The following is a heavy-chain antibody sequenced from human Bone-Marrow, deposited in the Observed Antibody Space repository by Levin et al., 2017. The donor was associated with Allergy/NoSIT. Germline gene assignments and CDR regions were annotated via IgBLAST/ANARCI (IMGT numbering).Heavy chain of an antibody. CDR3: ASENDSGWFDY. D-gene: IGHD6-19*01. J-gene: IGHJ4*02. V-gene: IGHV5-51*01. Sequence: RGESLKISCQGSGYTFSNTFSTYWIGWVRQMPGRGLEWMGFIFPDDSDTRYSPSFQGRVTISADKSTSTAYLQWSGLKASDTGIYYCASENDSGWFDYWGPGTLVTVSS. CDR2: IFPDDSDT. CDR1: GYTFSNTFSTYW.